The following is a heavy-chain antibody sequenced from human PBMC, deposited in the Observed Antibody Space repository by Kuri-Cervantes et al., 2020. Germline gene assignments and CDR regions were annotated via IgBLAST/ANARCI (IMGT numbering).Heavy chain of an antibody. D-gene: IGHD3-22*01. J-gene: IGHJ3*02. Sequence: GGSLRLSCAASGFTFSSYAMHWVRQAPGKGLEWVAVISYDGSNKYYADSVKGRFTISRDNSKNTLYLQMNSLRAEDTAVYYCAREAYDSSGSDAFDIWGQGTMVTVSS. CDR2: ISYDGSNK. CDR3: AREAYDSSGSDAFDI. CDR1: GFTFSSYA. V-gene: IGHV3-30-3*01.